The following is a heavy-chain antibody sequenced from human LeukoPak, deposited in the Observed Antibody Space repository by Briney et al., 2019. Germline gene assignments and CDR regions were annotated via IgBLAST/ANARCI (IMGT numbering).Heavy chain of an antibody. CDR3: AKDYYDSSGDHPYYFDC. V-gene: IGHV3-23*01. CDR2: ISGSGGST. CDR1: GFTFSSYG. J-gene: IGHJ4*02. Sequence: AGGSLRLSCAASGFTFSSYGMSWVRQAPGKGLEWVSAISGSGGSTYYADSVKGRFTNSRDNSKNTLYLQMNSLRAEDTAVYYCAKDYYDSSGDHPYYFDCWGQGTLVTVSS. D-gene: IGHD3-22*01.